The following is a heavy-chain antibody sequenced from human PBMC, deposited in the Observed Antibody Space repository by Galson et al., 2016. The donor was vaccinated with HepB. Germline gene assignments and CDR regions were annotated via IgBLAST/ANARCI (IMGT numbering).Heavy chain of an antibody. D-gene: IGHD3-10*01. V-gene: IGHV1-8*01. CDR3: TRTMVRGFPDMDV. CDR2: MNPDSGNT. Sequence: SVKVSCKASGYTFTSFDINWVRQAAGQGLECLGWMNPDSGNTGYAQKFQGRVTMTGDTSIGTAYMELRSLTSEDTAVYYCTRTMVRGFPDMDVWGQGTTVTVSS. CDR1: GYTFTSFD. J-gene: IGHJ6*02.